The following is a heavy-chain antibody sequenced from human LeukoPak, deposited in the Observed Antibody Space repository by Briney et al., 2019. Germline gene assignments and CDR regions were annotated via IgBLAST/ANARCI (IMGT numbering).Heavy chain of an antibody. D-gene: IGHD6-19*01. CDR1: GFTFSGYG. V-gene: IGHV3-33*01. CDR2: IWYDGSNK. CDR3: ARGRGRIAVAPGHYGMDV. J-gene: IGHJ6*02. Sequence: GRSRRLSCGASGFTFSGYGMHWVRQAPGKGLEWVAVIWYDGSNKYYADSLKGRFTISRDNSKNTLYLQTNSLRAEDTPVYYCARGRGRIAVAPGHYGMDVWGQGTTVTVSS.